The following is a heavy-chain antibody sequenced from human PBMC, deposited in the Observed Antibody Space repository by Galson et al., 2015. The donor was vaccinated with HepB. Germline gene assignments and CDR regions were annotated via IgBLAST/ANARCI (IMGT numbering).Heavy chain of an antibody. J-gene: IGHJ4*02. Sequence: SLRLSCAASGFTFSNAWMSWVRQAPGKGLEWVGRIKSKTDGGTTDYAAPVKGRFTISRDDSKNTLYLQMNSLKTEDTAVYYCTTDPHSSGWHQGTDYWGQGTLVTVSS. CDR2: IKSKTDGGTT. CDR1: GFTFSNAW. V-gene: IGHV3-15*01. D-gene: IGHD6-19*01. CDR3: TTDPHSSGWHQGTDY.